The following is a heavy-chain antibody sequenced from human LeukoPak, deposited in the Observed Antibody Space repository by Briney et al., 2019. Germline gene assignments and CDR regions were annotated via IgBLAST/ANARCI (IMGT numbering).Heavy chain of an antibody. CDR1: GFTVSSNY. J-gene: IGHJ4*02. CDR2: IYSGGST. CDR3: ARNPGDYSGYGYCDY. D-gene: IGHD5-12*01. Sequence: GGSLRLSCAASGFTVSSNYMSWVRQAPGKGLEWVSIIYSGGSTYYADSVKGRFTISRDISKNTLYLQMNSLRAEDTAVYYCARNPGDYSGYGYCDYWGQGTLVTVSS. V-gene: IGHV3-66*01.